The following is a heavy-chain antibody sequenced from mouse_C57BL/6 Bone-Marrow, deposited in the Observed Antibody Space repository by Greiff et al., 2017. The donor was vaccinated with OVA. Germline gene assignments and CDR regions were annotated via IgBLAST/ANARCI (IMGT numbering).Heavy chain of an antibody. V-gene: IGHV1-47*01. Sequence: VQLQQSGAELVKPGASVKLSCTASGYTFTTYPLSWLTQNPGPCLEWIGTFHPYTDDTKYNEKFKGKATLTVEKSSSTVYLELSRLTSDDAAVYYCARGDYCDYWGQGTTLTVSS. CDR1: GYTFTTYP. CDR2: FHPYTDDT. CDR3: ARGDYCDY. J-gene: IGHJ2*01.